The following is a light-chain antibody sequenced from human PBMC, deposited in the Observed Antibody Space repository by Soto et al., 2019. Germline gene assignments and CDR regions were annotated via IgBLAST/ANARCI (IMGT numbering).Light chain of an antibody. V-gene: IGKV3-11*01. Sequence: EIVLTQSPDTLSVSPGERVTLSCRASQSISNYLAWHQQKPGQAPRLLIYDASNRATVIPARFSGSGSGTDFTLTISIQEPEDVAVYYCQLRSNWPSSLTFGGGTRVE. J-gene: IGKJ4*01. CDR3: QLRSNWPSSLT. CDR2: DAS. CDR1: QSISNY.